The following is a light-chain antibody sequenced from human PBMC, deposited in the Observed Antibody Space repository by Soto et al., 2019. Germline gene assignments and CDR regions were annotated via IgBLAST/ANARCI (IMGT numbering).Light chain of an antibody. J-gene: IGLJ3*02. Sequence: QSVLTQPASVSGSPGQSITISCTGTSSDVGGYKYVSWYQQHPGKAPKVMIYDVSKRPSGVPDRFSGSKSGNTASLTISGLQAEDEADYYCCSYAGSYTLWVLGGGTKLTVL. CDR3: CSYAGSYTLWV. CDR1: SSDVGGYKY. CDR2: DVS. V-gene: IGLV2-11*01.